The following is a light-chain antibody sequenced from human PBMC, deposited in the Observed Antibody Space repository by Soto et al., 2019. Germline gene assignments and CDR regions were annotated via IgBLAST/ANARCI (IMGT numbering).Light chain of an antibody. CDR1: QGIRND. CDR2: AAS. J-gene: IGKJ1*01. V-gene: IGKV1-17*01. CDR3: LQQITYPPT. Sequence: DIQMTQSPSSLSASIGDRVTITCRASQGIRNDLGWYQQKPGKAPKRLIYAASSLQSGVSPRLSGTGSATEFTLTIISLPPEDCANYYCLQQITYPPTFGQGNKVEIK.